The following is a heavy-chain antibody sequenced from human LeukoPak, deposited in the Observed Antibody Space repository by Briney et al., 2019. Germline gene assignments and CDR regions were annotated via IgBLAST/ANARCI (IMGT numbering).Heavy chain of an antibody. CDR3: AREYSSSSGSVGFDY. V-gene: IGHV4-59*01. Sequence: SETLSLTCTVSGGSISTYYWSWIRQSPGKGLEWIGYINYSGSTNYIPSLKSRVTISVDTSKKQFSLRLSSVTAADTAVYYCAREYSSSSGSVGFDYWGQGTLVTVSS. D-gene: IGHD6-6*01. CDR2: INYSGST. J-gene: IGHJ4*02. CDR1: GGSISTYY.